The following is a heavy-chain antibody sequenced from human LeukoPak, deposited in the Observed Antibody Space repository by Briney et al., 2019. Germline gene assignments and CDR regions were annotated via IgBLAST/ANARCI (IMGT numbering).Heavy chain of an antibody. CDR2: ISAYNGNT. D-gene: IGHD1-26*01. CDR1: GYTFTSYG. Sequence: GASVKVSCKAFGYTFTSYGISWVRQAPGQGLEWMGWISAYNGNTNYAQKLQGRVTMTTDTSTSTAYMELRSLRSDDTAVYYCARSPGSGSYFNWFDPWGQGTLVTVSS. CDR3: ARSPGSGSYFNWFDP. J-gene: IGHJ5*02. V-gene: IGHV1-18*01.